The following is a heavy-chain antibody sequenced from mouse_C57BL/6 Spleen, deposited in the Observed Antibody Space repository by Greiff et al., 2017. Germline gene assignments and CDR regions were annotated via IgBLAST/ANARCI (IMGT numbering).Heavy chain of an antibody. CDR2: IYPGDGDT. Sequence: VQLQQSGPELVKPGASVKISCKASGYAFSSSWMNWVKQRPGKGLEWIGRIYPGDGDTNYNGKFKGKATLTADKSSSTAYMQLSSLTSEDSAVYFCALTGGTWFAYWGQGTLVTVSA. CDR3: ALTGGTWFAY. V-gene: IGHV1-82*01. D-gene: IGHD4-1*01. J-gene: IGHJ3*01. CDR1: GYAFSSSW.